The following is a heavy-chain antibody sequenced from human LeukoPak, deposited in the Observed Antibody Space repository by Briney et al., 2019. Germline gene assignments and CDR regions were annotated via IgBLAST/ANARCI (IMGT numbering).Heavy chain of an antibody. J-gene: IGHJ5*02. CDR3: ARDLRGISSGWYHWFDP. Sequence: RPSETLSLTCTVSGGSISSYYWSWIRQPPGKGLEWIAYISDIGSINYNPSLKSRVTISVDTSKNQFSLKLSSVTAADTAVYYCARDLRGISSGWYHWFDPWGQGTLVTVSS. V-gene: IGHV4-59*01. D-gene: IGHD6-19*01. CDR2: ISDIGSI. CDR1: GGSISSYY.